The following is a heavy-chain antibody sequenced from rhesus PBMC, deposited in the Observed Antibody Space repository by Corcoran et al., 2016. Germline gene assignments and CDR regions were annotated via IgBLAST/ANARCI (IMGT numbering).Heavy chain of an antibody. CDR1: GGSISSSY. CDR2: TYGSCSST. Sequence: QLQLQESGPGLVKPSETLSVTCAVSGGSISSSYWSWIRQAPGKGLEWIGYTYGSCSSTNYNPPLKSRVTLSVDTSKHQLSLKLSSVTTADTAVYYCAREVEYCSSTYCSSSYYFDYWGQGVLVTVSS. V-gene: IGHV4-169*02. CDR3: AREVEYCSSTYCSSSYYFDY. J-gene: IGHJ4*01. D-gene: IGHD2-15*01.